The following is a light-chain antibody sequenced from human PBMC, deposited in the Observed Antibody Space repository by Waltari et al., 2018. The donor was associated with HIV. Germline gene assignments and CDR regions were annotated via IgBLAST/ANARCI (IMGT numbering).Light chain of an antibody. Sequence: QSVLTQPPSASGTPGQRVTMSWSGSSSNIGRTSVNWYQQLPGTAPKLLIYSDNQRPFGVPDRFSGSKSGTSGSLAISGLQSEDEAVYYCASWEDSLNGVVFGGGTKLTVL. CDR2: SDN. J-gene: IGLJ2*01. V-gene: IGLV1-44*01. CDR1: SSNIGRTS. CDR3: ASWEDSLNGVV.